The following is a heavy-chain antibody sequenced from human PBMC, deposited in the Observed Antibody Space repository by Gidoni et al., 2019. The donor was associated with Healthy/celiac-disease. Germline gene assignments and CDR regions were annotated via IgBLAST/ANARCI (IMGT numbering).Heavy chain of an antibody. CDR1: GGSISSGSYY. V-gene: IGHV4-61*02. CDR3: ARVVSDYGSGSSHFDY. D-gene: IGHD3-10*01. J-gene: IGHJ4*02. Sequence: QVQLQESGPGLVKPSPTLSLTCTVSGGSISSGSYYWSWIRQPAGKGLEWIGRIYTSGSTNYNPSLKSRVTISVDTSKNQFSLKLSSVTAADTAVYYCARVVSDYGSGSSHFDYWGQGTLVTVSS. CDR2: IYTSGST.